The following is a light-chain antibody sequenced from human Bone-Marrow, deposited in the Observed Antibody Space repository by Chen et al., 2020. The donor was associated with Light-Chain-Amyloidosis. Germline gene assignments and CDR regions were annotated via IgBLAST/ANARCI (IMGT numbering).Light chain of an antibody. CDR3: QHYGTSPLP. Sequence: EIVLTQSPGTLSLSPGEGANRSCRASQTISSNYLTCYQQKFGQAPRLLIYGSSSRATGIPDRFTGSGSGTDFTLTIHRLEPEDFAMYYCQHYGTSPLPFGGGTKVEIK. CDR1: QTISSNY. V-gene: IGKV3-20*01. J-gene: IGKJ4*01. CDR2: GSS.